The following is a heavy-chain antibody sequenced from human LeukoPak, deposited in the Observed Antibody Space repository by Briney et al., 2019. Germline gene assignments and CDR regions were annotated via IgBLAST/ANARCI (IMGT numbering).Heavy chain of an antibody. D-gene: IGHD5-12*01. CDR2: ISAYNGNT. CDR1: GYIFTSYG. J-gene: IGHJ5*02. CDR3: ARDFVERSGYAPNWFDP. Sequence: ASVKASCKASGYIFTSYGISWVRQAPGQGLEWMGWISAYNGNTNNAQKLQGRVTMTTDTSTSTAYMELRSLRSNDTAVYYCARDFVERSGYAPNWFDPWGQGTLVTVSS. V-gene: IGHV1-18*01.